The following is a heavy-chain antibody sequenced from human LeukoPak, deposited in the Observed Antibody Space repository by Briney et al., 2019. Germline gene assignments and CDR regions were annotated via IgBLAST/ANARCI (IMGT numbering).Heavy chain of an antibody. CDR2: ISSSGSTI. D-gene: IGHD6-19*01. V-gene: IGHV3-48*03. Sequence: GGSLRLSCAASGFTFSSYEMNWVRQAPGKGLEWVSYISSSGSTIYYADSVKGRFTISRDNAKNSLYLQINSLRAEDTAVYYCARDGQWLVEVPFDYWGQGTLVTVSS. CDR1: GFTFSSYE. CDR3: ARDGQWLVEVPFDY. J-gene: IGHJ4*02.